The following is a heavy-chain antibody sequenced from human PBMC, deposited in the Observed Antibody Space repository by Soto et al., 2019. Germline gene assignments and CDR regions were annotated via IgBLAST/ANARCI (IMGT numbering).Heavy chain of an antibody. CDR2: IYWDDDK. Sequence: GSGPTLVNPTQTLTLTCTVSGFSLSTSGVGVGWIRQPTGKALEWLALIYWDDDKYYSPSLKHRLSIVKDTSTNVVVLVMTNMDPIDTGTYFCAHRVVWQPLHWSLGWFDPWGQRTPVTVSS. V-gene: IGHV2-5*02. CDR3: AHRVVWQPLHWSLGWFDP. D-gene: IGHD3-16*01. CDR1: GFSLSTSGVG. J-gene: IGHJ5*02.